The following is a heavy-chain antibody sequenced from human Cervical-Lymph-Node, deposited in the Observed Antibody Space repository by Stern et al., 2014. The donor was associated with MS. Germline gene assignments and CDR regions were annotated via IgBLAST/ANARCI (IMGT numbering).Heavy chain of an antibody. V-gene: IGHV1-69*01. D-gene: IGHD1-26*01. J-gene: IGHJ4*02. CDR2: IIPIFGTA. Sequence: QVQLVQSGAEVKKPGSSVKVSCKASGGTFSSYAISWVRQAPGQGLEWMGGIIPIFGTANYAQKFQGRVTITADESTRTAYMELRSLRSEDPAVYYGAVHYRGRDWDFDYWGQGPRVTVPS. CDR3: AVHYRGRDWDFDY. CDR1: GGTFSSYA.